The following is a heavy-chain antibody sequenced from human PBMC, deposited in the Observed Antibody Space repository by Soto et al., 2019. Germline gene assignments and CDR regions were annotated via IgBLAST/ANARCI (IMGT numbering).Heavy chain of an antibody. V-gene: IGHV4-31*03. J-gene: IGHJ4*02. D-gene: IGHD3-3*01. CDR2: ICYRGST. CDR1: GRSISSGGYY. Sequence: SETLSLTCTLSGRSISSGGYYWGWTRQHPGKGLEWIGYICYRGSTYYNPSLKSRVTISVGTSKNQFSLKLSSVTAADTAVYYCARSLRFLEWSLDYWGQGALVTVSS. CDR3: ARSLRFLEWSLDY.